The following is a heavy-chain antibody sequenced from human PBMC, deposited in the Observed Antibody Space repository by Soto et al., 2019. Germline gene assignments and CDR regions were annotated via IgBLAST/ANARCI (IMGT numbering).Heavy chain of an antibody. D-gene: IGHD3-10*01. V-gene: IGHV1-2*02. CDR1: GYIFSANY. J-gene: IGHJ6*02. Sequence: ASVKVSCKASGYIFSANYIHWVRQAPGQGLEWLGWINPNSGGTNYAQKFQGRVTMTRDTSISTAYMELSRLRSDDTAVYYCARVGLLWFEDYYYYGMDVWGQGTTVTVSS. CDR3: ARVGLLWFEDYYYYGMDV. CDR2: INPNSGGT.